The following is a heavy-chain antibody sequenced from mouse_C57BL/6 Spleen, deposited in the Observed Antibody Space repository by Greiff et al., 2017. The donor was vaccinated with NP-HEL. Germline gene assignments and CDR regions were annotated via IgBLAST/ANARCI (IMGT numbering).Heavy chain of an antibody. D-gene: IGHD2-4*01. Sequence: EVKLEESGPGLVKPSQSLSLTCSVTGYSITSGYYWNWIRQFPGNKLEWMGYISYDGSNNYNPSLKNRISITRDTSKNQFFLKLNSVTTEDTATYYCASRFDYDYDGDYAMDYWGQGTSVTVSS. V-gene: IGHV3-6*01. CDR3: ASRFDYDYDGDYAMDY. J-gene: IGHJ4*01. CDR2: ISYDGSN. CDR1: GYSITSGYY.